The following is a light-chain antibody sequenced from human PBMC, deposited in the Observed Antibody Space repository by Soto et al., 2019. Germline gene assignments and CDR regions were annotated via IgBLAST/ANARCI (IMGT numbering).Light chain of an antibody. CDR3: QQYGSSPPWT. Sequence: EIVLTQSPGTLSLSPGERATLSCRASQSVSSSYLAWYQQKPGQAPRLLIYGASSRATGIQDRFSGSGSGTDVTLTISRLEPEDFAVYYCQQYGSSPPWTFGHGTKVQLK. V-gene: IGKV3-20*01. CDR2: GAS. J-gene: IGKJ1*01. CDR1: QSVSSSY.